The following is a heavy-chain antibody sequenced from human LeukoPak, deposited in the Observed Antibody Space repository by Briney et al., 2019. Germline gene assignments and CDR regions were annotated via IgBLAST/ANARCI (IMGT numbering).Heavy chain of an antibody. D-gene: IGHD6-6*01. CDR3: VSLRGGSSSADDY. J-gene: IGHJ4*02. CDR1: GFTLMSYW. CDR2: IVSDGTT. Sequence: GGSLRLSCEASGFTLMSYWMHSVRHAPGKGLVWVSHIVSDGTTTYAVSVKDRFTTARDNTKNTLYLQMNSLRADGTALYFCVSLRGGSSSADDYWGQGTLVTVSS. V-gene: IGHV3-74*01.